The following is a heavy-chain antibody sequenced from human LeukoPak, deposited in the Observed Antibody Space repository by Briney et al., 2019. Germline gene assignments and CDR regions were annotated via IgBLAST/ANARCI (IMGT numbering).Heavy chain of an antibody. CDR3: ARGGEATSMLTV. J-gene: IGHJ4*02. D-gene: IGHD5-18*01. CDR2: IYFSGST. Sequence: SETLSLTCTVSGGSISSYYWSWIRQPPGKGLEWIGYIYFSGSTNYNPSLESRVTISVDTSKNQFSLKLNSVTAADTALYYCARGGEATSMLTVWGQGTLVTVSS. CDR1: GGSISSYY. V-gene: IGHV4-59*01.